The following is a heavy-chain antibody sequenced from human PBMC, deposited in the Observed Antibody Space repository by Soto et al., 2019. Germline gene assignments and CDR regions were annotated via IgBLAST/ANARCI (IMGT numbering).Heavy chain of an antibody. Sequence: EVQLVESGGGLVKPGGYLRLSCAASGFTVSNAWMSWVRHAPGKWLEWVGRIKSKTDGGTTDYAAPVKGRFTISRDDSKNTRYLQMNSLKTEDTAVYDCTTDYGDYRFYWCQGTLVNVSS. CDR2: IKSKTDGGTT. CDR1: GFTVSNAW. J-gene: IGHJ4*02. D-gene: IGHD4-17*01. V-gene: IGHV3-15*01. CDR3: TTDYGDYRFY.